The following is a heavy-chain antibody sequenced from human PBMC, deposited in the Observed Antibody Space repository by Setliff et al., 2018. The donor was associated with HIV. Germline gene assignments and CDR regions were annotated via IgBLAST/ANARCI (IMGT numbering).Heavy chain of an antibody. CDR3: ATGPLERPAGAYYMDV. Sequence: ASVKVSCKVSGNTLTELSMHWVRQTPGKGLEWLGSFDPADGEAVYTEKLQGRVTMTEDTSIDTAYMELSSLRSEDTAVYYCATGPLERPAGAYYMDVWGTGTTVTSP. CDR2: FDPADGEA. J-gene: IGHJ6*03. CDR1: GNTLTELS. D-gene: IGHD1-1*01. V-gene: IGHV1-24*01.